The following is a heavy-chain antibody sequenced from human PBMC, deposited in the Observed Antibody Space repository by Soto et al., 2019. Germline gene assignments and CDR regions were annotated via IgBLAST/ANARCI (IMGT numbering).Heavy chain of an antibody. CDR2: MNPNSGNT. Sequence: QVQLVQSGAEVKKPGASVKVSCKASGYTFTSYDINWVRQATGQGLEWMGWMNPNSGNTGYAQKFQGRVTMTRNTSISTAYMELSSPRSEDTAVYYCASLRRYCSSTSCYIDYYGMDVWGQGTTVTVSS. J-gene: IGHJ6*02. V-gene: IGHV1-8*01. CDR1: GYTFTSYD. CDR3: ASLRRYCSSTSCYIDYYGMDV. D-gene: IGHD2-2*02.